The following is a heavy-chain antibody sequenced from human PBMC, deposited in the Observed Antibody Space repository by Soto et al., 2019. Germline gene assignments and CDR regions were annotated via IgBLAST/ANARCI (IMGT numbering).Heavy chain of an antibody. V-gene: IGHV1-69*12. CDR1: GGTFSSYA. CDR3: ASGQLWFDY. Sequence: QVQLVQSGAEVKKPGSSVKVSCKASGGTFSSYAISWVRQAPGQGLEWMGGSIPICGTANYAQKFQGGVTITADESASTGYMALSSLRSEDTAVYYCASGQLWFDYWGQGTLVTVSS. D-gene: IGHD5-18*01. CDR2: SIPICGTA. J-gene: IGHJ4*02.